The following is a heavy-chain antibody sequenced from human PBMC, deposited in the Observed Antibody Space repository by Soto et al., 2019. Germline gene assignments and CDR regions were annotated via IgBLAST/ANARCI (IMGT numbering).Heavy chain of an antibody. D-gene: IGHD1-26*01. V-gene: IGHV3-30-3*01. CDR3: ARDRSGSHEIDDSLDI. CDR1: RFSFSTYA. CDR2: ISYDGGNE. J-gene: IGHJ3*02. Sequence: HVQLVESGGGVVQPGRSLRLSCAASRFSFSTYAIHWVRQAPGKGLEWVAGISYDGGNEYYADSVKGRFTISRDNSKSTLYLKMNSLGPDDTAVYYCARDRSGSHEIDDSLDIWGRGTMVTVSS.